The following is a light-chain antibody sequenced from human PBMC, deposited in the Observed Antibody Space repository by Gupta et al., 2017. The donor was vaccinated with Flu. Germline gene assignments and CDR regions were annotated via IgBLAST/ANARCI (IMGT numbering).Light chain of an antibody. Sequence: GDRVTITCRASKSVSSYLNWYQQKPGKAPKLLIYDASSLQSGVPSRFSGSGSATDFTLTISSLQQEDFATYYCQQSHSTPPTFGGGTKVEIK. CDR1: KSVSSY. CDR2: DAS. J-gene: IGKJ4*01. CDR3: QQSHSTPPT. V-gene: IGKV1-39*01.